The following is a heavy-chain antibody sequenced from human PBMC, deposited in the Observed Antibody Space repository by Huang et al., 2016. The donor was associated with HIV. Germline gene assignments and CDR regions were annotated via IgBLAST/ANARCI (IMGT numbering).Heavy chain of an antibody. J-gene: IGHJ4*02. V-gene: IGHV1-8*02. CDR3: ARSAYGDLDY. D-gene: IGHD4-17*01. Sequence: QVHLVQSGAEVKKPGASVKVSCKASGYTFTNYDINWVRQDPGRGLGGMGWRNPNTGNTGFAQGFQGRVTMTRKTSITTAYMELTSLTSEDTAVYYCARSAYGDLDYWGLGTLVIVSS. CDR1: GYTFTNYD. CDR2: RNPNTGNT.